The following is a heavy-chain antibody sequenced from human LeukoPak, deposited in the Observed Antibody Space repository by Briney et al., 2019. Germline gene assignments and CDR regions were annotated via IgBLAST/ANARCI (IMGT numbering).Heavy chain of an antibody. CDR1: GGSISSYY. Sequence: SENLSLTCTVSGGSISSYYWSWIRQPAGKGLEWIGRIYTSGSTNYNPSLKSRVTMSVDTSKNQFSLQLSSVTAADTAVYYCARGGSYYDSSGYYYFDYWGQGTLVTVSS. CDR2: IYTSGST. V-gene: IGHV4-4*07. J-gene: IGHJ4*02. CDR3: ARGGSYYDSSGYYYFDY. D-gene: IGHD3-22*01.